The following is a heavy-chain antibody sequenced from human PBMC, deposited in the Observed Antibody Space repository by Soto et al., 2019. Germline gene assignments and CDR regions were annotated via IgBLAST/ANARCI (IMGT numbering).Heavy chain of an antibody. Sequence: ASVKGCCQASGYTFPSYDSNWVRQVTGQGLEWMGWMNPNSGNTGYAQKFKGRVTMTRNTSISTAYMELSSLRSEDTAVYYCARGRSYGFPFDYWGQGTPVTVSS. CDR1: GYTFPSYD. V-gene: IGHV1-8*01. CDR2: MNPNSGNT. J-gene: IGHJ4*02. D-gene: IGHD5-18*01. CDR3: ARGRSYGFPFDY.